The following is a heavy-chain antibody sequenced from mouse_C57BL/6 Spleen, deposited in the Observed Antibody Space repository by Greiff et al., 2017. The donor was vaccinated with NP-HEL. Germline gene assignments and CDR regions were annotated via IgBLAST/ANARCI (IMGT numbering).Heavy chain of an antibody. J-gene: IGHJ1*03. CDR3: ARGETTTGVATRYFDV. CDR1: GYTFTSYW. V-gene: IGHV1-50*01. D-gene: IGHD1-1*01. CDR2: IDPSDSYT. Sequence: QVQLQQPGAELVKPGASVKLSCKASGYTFTSYWMQWVKQRPGQGLEWIGEIDPSDSYTNYNQKFKGKATLTVDTSSSTAYMQLSSLTSEDSAVYYCARGETTTGVATRYFDVWGTGTTVTVSS.